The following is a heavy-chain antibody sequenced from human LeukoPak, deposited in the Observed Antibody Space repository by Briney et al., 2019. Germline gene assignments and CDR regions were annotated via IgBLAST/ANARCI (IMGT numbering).Heavy chain of an antibody. CDR2: TSHDGSNK. J-gene: IGHJ6*03. CDR3: ARVGETGYSGYYYMDV. D-gene: IGHD1-26*01. V-gene: IGHV3-30*01. Sequence: GGSLRFSCAASGFTFSSYAMHWVRQAPGKGLGWGAVTSHDGSNKHYADSVKGRFTISRDNSKNTLDLKMNSLRAEDTAVYYCARVGETGYSGYYYMDVWGKGTTVTVSS. CDR1: GFTFSSYA.